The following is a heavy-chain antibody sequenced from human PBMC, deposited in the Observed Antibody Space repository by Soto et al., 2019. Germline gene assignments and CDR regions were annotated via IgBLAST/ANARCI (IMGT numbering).Heavy chain of an antibody. Sequence: GASVKVSCKSSGYTFTSYGISWVRQAPGQGLEWMGWISAYNGNTNYAQKLQGRVTMTTDTSTSTAYMELRSLRSDDTAVYYCARVGSSSWYDGDWFDPWGQGTLVTVSS. CDR3: ARVGSSSWYDGDWFDP. CDR2: ISAYNGNT. CDR1: GYTFTSYG. D-gene: IGHD6-13*01. J-gene: IGHJ5*02. V-gene: IGHV1-18*01.